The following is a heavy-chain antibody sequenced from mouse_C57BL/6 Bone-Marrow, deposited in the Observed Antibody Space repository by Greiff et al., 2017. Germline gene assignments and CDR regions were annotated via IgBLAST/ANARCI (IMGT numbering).Heavy chain of an antibody. Sequence: QVQLQQSGPELVKPGASVKISCKASGYAFSSSWMHWVKQRPGKGLEWIGRISPGDGDTNYNGKFKGKATLTADKSSRTAYMQLSSQTSEDSAFYFCARLTWFAYWGQGTLVTVSA. CDR1: GYAFSSSW. CDR3: ARLTWFAY. V-gene: IGHV1-82*01. CDR2: ISPGDGDT. J-gene: IGHJ3*01.